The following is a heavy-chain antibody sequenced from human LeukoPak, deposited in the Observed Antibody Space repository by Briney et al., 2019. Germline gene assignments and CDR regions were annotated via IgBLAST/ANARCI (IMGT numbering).Heavy chain of an antibody. CDR2: IYSGGST. CDR3: ARDRLHYDSLTGYPAD. V-gene: IGHV3-66*01. CDR1: GFAFSSLD. J-gene: IGHJ4*02. Sequence: GGSLRLSCAASGFAFSSLDMGWVRQAPGKGLEWVSVIYSGGSTHYADSVKGRFTISRDNSKNTLYLQMNSLRAEDTAVYYCARDRLHYDSLTGYPADWGQGTLVTVSS. D-gene: IGHD3-9*01.